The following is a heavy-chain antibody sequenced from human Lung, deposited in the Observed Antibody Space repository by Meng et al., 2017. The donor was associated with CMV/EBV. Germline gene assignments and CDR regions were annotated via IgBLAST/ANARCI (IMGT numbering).Heavy chain of an antibody. CDR3: ARTQWHVGYFDN. V-gene: IGHV4-39*07. J-gene: IGHJ4*02. D-gene: IGHD6-19*01. CDR2: IHYTGST. Sequence: SXTLSLXCTLSLGSISSGSYYWGWLRQPPGKGLEWIGSIHYTGSTNYNPSLKTRVSISEDTSKNEFSLTLTSVTAADTAVYYCARTQWHVGYFDNWGQGKXVNGAS. CDR1: LGSISSGSYY.